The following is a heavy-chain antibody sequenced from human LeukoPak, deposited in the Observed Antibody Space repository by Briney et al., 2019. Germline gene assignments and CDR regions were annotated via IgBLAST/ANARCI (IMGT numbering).Heavy chain of an antibody. Sequence: SVKVSCKASGGTFSSYAISWVRQAPGQGLEWMGGSIPIFGTANYAQKFQGRVTMTADESTSTAYMELSSLRSEDTAIYYCAGRKYSGDDYGGYYYYYYMDVWGKGTTVTISS. CDR2: SIPIFGTA. D-gene: IGHD5-12*01. CDR1: GGTFSSYA. CDR3: AGRKYSGDDYGGYYYYYYMDV. V-gene: IGHV1-69*13. J-gene: IGHJ6*03.